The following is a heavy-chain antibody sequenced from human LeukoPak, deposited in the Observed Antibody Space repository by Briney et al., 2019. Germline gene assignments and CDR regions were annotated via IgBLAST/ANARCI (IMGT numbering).Heavy chain of an antibody. J-gene: IGHJ4*02. CDR3: ARTWGFVDY. CDR1: GFTFSSNA. V-gene: IGHV3-23*01. CDR2: ISTSGGNT. Sequence: GGSLRLSCAGSGFTFSSNALSWVHQAPGKGLEWVSAISTSGGNTYYADSVKGRFTISRDNSKNTLYLQMNSLRAEDTAVYYCARTWGFVDYWGQGTLVTVSS. D-gene: IGHD7-27*01.